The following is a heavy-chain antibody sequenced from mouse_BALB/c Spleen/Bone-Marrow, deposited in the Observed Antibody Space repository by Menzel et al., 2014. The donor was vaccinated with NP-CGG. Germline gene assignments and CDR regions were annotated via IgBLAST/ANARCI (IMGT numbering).Heavy chain of an antibody. V-gene: IGHV4-1*02. J-gene: IGHJ3*01. CDR3: ESHGYYGGFAY. Sequence: DVHLVESGGGLVQPGGSLKLSCAASGFDFSSYWMSWVRQAPGKGREWIGEINPDSSTINYTPSLKDKFIISRDNAKNTLYLQMSTLRSEYTAVYYCESHGYYGGFAYWGEATMVTVSA. CDR2: INPDSSTI. D-gene: IGHD2-3*01. CDR1: GFDFSSYW.